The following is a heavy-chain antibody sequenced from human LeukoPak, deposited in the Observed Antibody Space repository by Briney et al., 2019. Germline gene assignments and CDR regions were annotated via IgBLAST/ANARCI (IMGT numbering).Heavy chain of an antibody. CDR2: IYYSGST. J-gene: IGHJ4*02. D-gene: IGHD3-10*01. CDR3: AIDPYGSGSLIDY. CDR1: GGSISSSSYY. V-gene: IGHV4-39*07. Sequence: SETLSLTCTVSGGSISSSSYYWGWIRQPPGKGLEWIGSIYYSGSTYYNPSLKSRVTISVDTSKNQFSLKLSSVTAADTAVYYCAIDPYGSGSLIDYWGQGTLVTVSS.